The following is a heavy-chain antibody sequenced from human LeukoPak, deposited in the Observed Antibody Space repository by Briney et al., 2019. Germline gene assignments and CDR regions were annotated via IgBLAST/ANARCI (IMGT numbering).Heavy chain of an antibody. CDR1: GGSISSSSYY. D-gene: IGHD6-13*01. CDR2: INHSGST. V-gene: IGHV4-39*07. J-gene: IGHJ3*02. CDR3: AAAGTSGSAFDI. Sequence: SETLSLTCTVSGGSISSSSYYWGWIRQPPGKGLEWIGEINHSGSTNYNPSLKSRVTISVDTSKNQFSLKLSSVTAADTAVYYCAAAGTSGSAFDIWGQGTMVTVSS.